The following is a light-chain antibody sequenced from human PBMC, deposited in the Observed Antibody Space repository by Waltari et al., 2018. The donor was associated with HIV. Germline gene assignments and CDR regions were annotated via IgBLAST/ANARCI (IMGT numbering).Light chain of an antibody. CDR2: DGN. V-gene: IGLV2-14*03. CDR1: SSDVGGYNY. J-gene: IGLJ2*01. Sequence: QSALTQPASVSRSPGQSITISCTGTSSDVGGYNYVSWYQHHPGKAPKFTIYDGNNRPSGISNRFSGSKSGNTASLTISGLQAEDEADYYCSSYTNKNTPVIFGGGTKLTVL. CDR3: SSYTNKNTPVI.